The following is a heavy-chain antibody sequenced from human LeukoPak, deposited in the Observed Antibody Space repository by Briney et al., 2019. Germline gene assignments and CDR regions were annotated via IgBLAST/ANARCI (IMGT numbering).Heavy chain of an antibody. D-gene: IGHD2/OR15-2a*01. CDR2: IGPHSSAT. V-gene: IGHV1-2*02. J-gene: IGHJ4*02. CDR3: AREGNGLLSKDFDY. CDR1: GFTFTDYY. Sequence: ASLKVSCKSSGFTFTDYYIHWVRQAPGQGLEWMGYIGPHSSATSSPQEFQGRVTMTRDTSMSTACMELTRLTSDDTAVYYCAREGNGLLSKDFDYWGQGTLVTVSS.